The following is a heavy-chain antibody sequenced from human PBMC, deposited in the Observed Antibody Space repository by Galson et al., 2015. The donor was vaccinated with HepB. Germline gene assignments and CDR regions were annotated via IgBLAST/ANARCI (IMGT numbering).Heavy chain of an antibody. Sequence: SLRLSCAGSGFIFRHHAMAWIRQAPGKGLEWVSGINGRGSTRSYSDAVKGRFSVSRDNSKDTVFLQMDNLRAEDTAVYYCVKEGSWYGGDWFDPWGQGALVTVS. CDR3: VKEGSWYGGDWFDP. CDR2: INGRGSTR. CDR1: GFIFRHHA. V-gene: IGHV3-23*01. D-gene: IGHD1-14*01. J-gene: IGHJ5*02.